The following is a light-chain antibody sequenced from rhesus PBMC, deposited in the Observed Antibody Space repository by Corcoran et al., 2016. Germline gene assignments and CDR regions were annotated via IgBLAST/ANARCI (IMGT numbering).Light chain of an antibody. J-gene: IGKJ1*01. CDR3: QQHNSYPRT. CDR1: QGISKY. CDR2: GAS. Sequence: DIQMTQSPSSLSASVGDTVTITCQASQGISKYLAWYQQKPGKAPTLLIYGASPLQTGVPSRFSGSGSGTEFTLIISSLQPEEFATYYCQQHNSYPRTFGQGTKVEIK. V-gene: IGKV1-33*02.